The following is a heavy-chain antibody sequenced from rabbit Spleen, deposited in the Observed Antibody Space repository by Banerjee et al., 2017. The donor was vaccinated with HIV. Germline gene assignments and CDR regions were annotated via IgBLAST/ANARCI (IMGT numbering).Heavy chain of an antibody. CDR3: ARDLAGVIGWNFYL. CDR1: GIDFNSDDY. Sequence: QEHLEESGGGLVKPGGTLTLTCKASGIDFNSDDYMCWVRQPPGKGLEWIACVGSGGFTYSATWATGRFTISKTSSTTVTLQMTSLTAADTATYFCARDLAGVIGWNFYLWGPGTLVTVS. V-gene: IGHV1S45*01. CDR2: VGSGGFT. J-gene: IGHJ4*01. D-gene: IGHD4-1*01.